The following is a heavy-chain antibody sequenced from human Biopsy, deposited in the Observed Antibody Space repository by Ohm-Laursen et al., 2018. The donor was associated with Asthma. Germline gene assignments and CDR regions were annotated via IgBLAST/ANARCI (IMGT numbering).Heavy chain of an antibody. CDR1: GDSFINYA. CDR3: ARTYFDFLTGQVHDAFAM. Sequence: SVKVSCKASGDSFINYAIHWVRQAPGHSLEWMGWINAANGNTKYSQKFQGRLTISRDTSASTAYMDLSSLRSEDTAVYYCARTYFDFLTGQVHDAFAMWGQGTMVTVSS. CDR2: INAANGNT. D-gene: IGHD3-9*01. J-gene: IGHJ3*02. V-gene: IGHV1-3*01.